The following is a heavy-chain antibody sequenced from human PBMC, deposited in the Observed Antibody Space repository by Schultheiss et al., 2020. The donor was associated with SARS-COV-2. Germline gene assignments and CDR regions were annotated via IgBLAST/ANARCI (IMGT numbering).Heavy chain of an antibody. CDR1: GYTFTGYY. Sequence: ASVKVSCKASGYTFTGYYMHWVRQAPGQGLEWMGWINPNSGSTNYAQKFQGRVTMTRNTSISTAYMELSRLRSDDTAVYYCAAVTCRDYSPFDHWGQGSLVTVSS. CDR2: INPNSGST. D-gene: IGHD2-15*01. J-gene: IGHJ4*02. V-gene: IGHV1-2*02. CDR3: AAVTCRDYSPFDH.